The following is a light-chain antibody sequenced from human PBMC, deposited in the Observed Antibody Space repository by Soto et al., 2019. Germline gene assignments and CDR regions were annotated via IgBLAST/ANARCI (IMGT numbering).Light chain of an antibody. CDR3: QQYVSIPLT. J-gene: IGKJ4*01. CDR1: QSVGTY. Sequence: EIVLKQSPGTLSLSPGERATLSCRASQSVGTYLAWDQQKPGQAPRLLIYGASSRATGIPDRFSGSGSGTDFTLTISRLEPEDFAVYHCQQYVSIPLTFGGGTKVDIK. CDR2: GAS. V-gene: IGKV3-20*01.